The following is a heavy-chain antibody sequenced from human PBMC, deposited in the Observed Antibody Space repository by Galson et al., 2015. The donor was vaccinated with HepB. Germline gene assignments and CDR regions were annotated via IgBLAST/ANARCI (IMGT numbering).Heavy chain of an antibody. J-gene: IGHJ4*02. CDR2: ISAYNGNT. Sequence: SVKVSCKASGYTFTSYGISWVRQAPGQGLEWMGWISAYNGNTNYAQKLQGRVTMTTDTSTSTAYMELSSLRSEDTAVYCCATWRGGQWPIKAFAYWGQGTLVTVSS. CDR1: GYTFTSYG. D-gene: IGHD6-19*01. CDR3: ATWRGGQWPIKAFAY. V-gene: IGHV1-18*01.